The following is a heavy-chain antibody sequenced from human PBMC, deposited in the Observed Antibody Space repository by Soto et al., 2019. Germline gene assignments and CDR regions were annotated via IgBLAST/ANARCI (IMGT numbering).Heavy chain of an antibody. J-gene: IGHJ4*02. CDR2: IYYSGST. V-gene: IGHV4-39*01. CDR3: ARLLIYDSSGYYLEYYFDY. CDR1: GGSISSSSYY. D-gene: IGHD3-22*01. Sequence: PSETLSLTCTVSGGSISSSSYYWGWIRQPPGKGLEWIGSIYYSGSTYYNPSLKSRVTISVDTSKNQFSLKLSSVTAADTAVYYCARLLIYDSSGYYLEYYFDYWGQGTLVTVSS.